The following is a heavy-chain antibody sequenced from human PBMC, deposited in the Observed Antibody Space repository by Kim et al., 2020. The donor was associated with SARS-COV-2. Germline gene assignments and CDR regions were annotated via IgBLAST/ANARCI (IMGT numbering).Heavy chain of an antibody. Sequence: GGSLRLSCAASGFTFSSYAMHWVRQAPGKGLEWVAVISYDGSNKYYADSVKGRFTISRDNSKNTLYLQMNSLRAEDTAVYYCARVLWPSYYYYYYGMDVWGQGTTVTVSS. J-gene: IGHJ6*02. CDR2: ISYDGSNK. V-gene: IGHV3-30-3*01. CDR3: ARVLWPSYYYYYYGMDV. D-gene: IGHD2-21*01. CDR1: GFTFSSYA.